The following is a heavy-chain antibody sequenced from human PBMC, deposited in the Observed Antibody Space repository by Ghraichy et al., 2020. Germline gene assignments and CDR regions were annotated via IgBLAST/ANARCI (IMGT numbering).Heavy chain of an antibody. D-gene: IGHD1-14*01. V-gene: IGHV4-59*08. CDR3: ARGSITYYYGMDV. CDR2: LYYTGST. J-gene: IGHJ6*02. Sequence: ETLSLTCTVSGGSISGYYWTWIRQPPGKGLEWIGYLYYTGSTNYNPSLKSRVTISVDTSKNQFSLKLSSVTAADTAVYYCARGSITYYYGMDVWGQGTTVTVSS. CDR1: GGSISGYY.